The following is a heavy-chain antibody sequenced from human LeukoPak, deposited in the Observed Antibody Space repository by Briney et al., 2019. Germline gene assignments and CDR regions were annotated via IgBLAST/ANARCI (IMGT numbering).Heavy chain of an antibody. Sequence: SETLSLTCTVSGGSIIGYYWSWIRQPPGKGLEWIGYIHSSGSTNYNPSLKSRGTISLDMSKNHFSLNLRSVTDADTAVYYCATWKLGQQSFDYWGQGTLVTVSS. J-gene: IGHJ4*02. V-gene: IGHV4-59*01. CDR2: IHSSGST. CDR3: ATWKLGQQSFDY. D-gene: IGHD1-1*01. CDR1: GGSIIGYY.